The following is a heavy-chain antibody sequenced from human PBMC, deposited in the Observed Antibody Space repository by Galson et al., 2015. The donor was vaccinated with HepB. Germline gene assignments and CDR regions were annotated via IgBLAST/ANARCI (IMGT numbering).Heavy chain of an antibody. CDR3: ETAAVERLVRRCWFDP. CDR2: IIPIFGTP. J-gene: IGHJ5*02. V-gene: IGHV1-69*06. Sequence: SVKVSCKAFGGTFLNSSVNWVRQAPGQGLEWMGVIIPIFGTPNYAQKFRGRVTISADKSSSTAYMELSSLRSDDTAIYYCETAAVERLVRRCWFDPWGQGTLFTVSS. D-gene: IGHD3-10*01. CDR1: GGTFLNSS.